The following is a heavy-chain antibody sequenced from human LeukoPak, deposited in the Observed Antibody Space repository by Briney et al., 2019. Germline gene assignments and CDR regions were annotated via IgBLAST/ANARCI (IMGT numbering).Heavy chain of an antibody. CDR1: GYSFTSYW. Sequence: GESLKISCKGSGYSFTSYWIGWVRQMPGKGLEWMGIIYPGDSDTRYSPSFQGQVTISADKSISTAYLQWSSLKASDTAMYYCARLGLYSSYYYYYMDVWGKGTTVTVSS. V-gene: IGHV5-51*01. CDR3: ARLGLYSSYYYYYMDV. J-gene: IGHJ6*03. D-gene: IGHD1-26*01. CDR2: IYPGDSDT.